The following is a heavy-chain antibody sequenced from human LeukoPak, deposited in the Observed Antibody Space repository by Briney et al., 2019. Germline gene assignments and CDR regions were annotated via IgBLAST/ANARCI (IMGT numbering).Heavy chain of an antibody. CDR1: GYTFSGYY. CDR2: SNPNAGGT. J-gene: IGHJ4*02. D-gene: IGHD3-10*01. V-gene: IGHV1-2*02. CDR3: ARDMYYYASGGPRHGYYFDY. Sequence: ASVKVSCKASGYTFSGYYIHWVRQAPGQGLEWMGWSNPNAGGTRCAQECQGKVTMTTDTSISTAFMELSGLKSDDTAVYYCARDMYYYASGGPRHGYYFDYWGQGTLVTVSS.